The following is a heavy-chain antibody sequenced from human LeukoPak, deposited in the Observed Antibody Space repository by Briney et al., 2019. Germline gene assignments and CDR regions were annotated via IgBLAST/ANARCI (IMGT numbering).Heavy chain of an antibody. CDR2: INPDSGGT. V-gene: IGHV1-2*02. CDR3: VRDRNDFWSGFLY. Sequence: ASVKVSCKASGNTFTYYYFHWVRQAPGQGLEWMGWINPDSGGTGYAGKFKGRVTLTRDRTISTVYMEMSSLRSDDTAIYYCVRDRNDFWSGFLYWGQGTLVTVSS. J-gene: IGHJ4*02. CDR1: GNTFTYYY. D-gene: IGHD3-3*01.